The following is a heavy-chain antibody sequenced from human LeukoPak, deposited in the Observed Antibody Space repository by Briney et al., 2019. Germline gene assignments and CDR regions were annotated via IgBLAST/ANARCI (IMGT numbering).Heavy chain of an antibody. D-gene: IGHD3-10*01. V-gene: IGHV4-4*07. CDR2: IFTSGIT. CDR1: GGSISIYY. CDR3: ARESSGTYYNPLGYMDV. Sequence: SETLPRTGTVSGGSISIYYWNWIRQPAGKGLEWIGRIFTSGITNYNPSLKSRVTMSVDTSKNQFSLNLSSVTAADTAVYYCARESSGTYYNPLGYMDVWGKGTTVTVSS. J-gene: IGHJ6*03.